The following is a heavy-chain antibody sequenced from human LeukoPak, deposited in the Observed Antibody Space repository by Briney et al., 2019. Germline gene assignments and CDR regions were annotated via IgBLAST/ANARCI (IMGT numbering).Heavy chain of an antibody. CDR2: IDYSGTT. CDR1: GGSISSDY. CDR3: ARLLRSTTTSALWYFDL. Sequence: PSETLSLTCTVSGGSISSDYWSWIRQPPGKGLDGIGYIDYSGTTNSNPSLRSRVAISVDTSKSQFSLNLSSVTAADTAVYYCARLLRSTTTSALWYFDLWGRGILVTVSS. D-gene: IGHD4-17*01. J-gene: IGHJ2*01. V-gene: IGHV4-59*08.